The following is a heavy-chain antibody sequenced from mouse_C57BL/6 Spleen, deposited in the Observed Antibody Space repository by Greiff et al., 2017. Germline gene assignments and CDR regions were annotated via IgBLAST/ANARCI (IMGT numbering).Heavy chain of an antibody. Sequence: QVQLQQPGAELVKPGASVKLSCKASGYTFTSYWMQWVKQRPGQGLEWIGRIDPSDSYTNYNQKFKGKATLTVDTSSSTAYMQLSSLTSEDSAVXYCAKGGMDYWGQGTTVTVSS. CDR3: AKGGMDY. CDR1: GYTFTSYW. V-gene: IGHV1-50*01. CDR2: IDPSDSYT. J-gene: IGHJ2*01.